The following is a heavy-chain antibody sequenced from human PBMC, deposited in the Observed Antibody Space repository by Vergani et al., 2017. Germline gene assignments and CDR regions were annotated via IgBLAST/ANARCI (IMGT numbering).Heavy chain of an antibody. Sequence: EVQLVQSGAEVKKPGESLKISCTGSGYSFTSYWIGWVRQMPGKGLEWMGIIYPGDSDTRYSPSFQGQVTISADKSISTAYLQWSSLKASDTAMYYCARASGSHRDYYYYYMDVWGKGTTVTVSS. CDR1: GYSFTSYW. D-gene: IGHD1-26*01. J-gene: IGHJ6*03. V-gene: IGHV5-51*03. CDR3: ARASGSHRDYYYYYMDV. CDR2: IYPGDSDT.